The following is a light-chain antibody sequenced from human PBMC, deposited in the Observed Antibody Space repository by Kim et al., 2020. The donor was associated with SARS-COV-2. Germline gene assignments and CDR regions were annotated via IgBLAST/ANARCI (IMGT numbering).Light chain of an antibody. V-gene: IGLV2-14*03. CDR2: DVT. CDR1: TSDIGTYTY. Sequence: GQSIAVSCTGTTSDIGTYTYVSWYQHRPDGAPKVIIYDVTKRPSGVSNRFSGSMSADTASLTISGLQAEDEADYYCSSYTTANTYVFGPGTKVTVL. CDR3: SSYTTANTYV. J-gene: IGLJ1*01.